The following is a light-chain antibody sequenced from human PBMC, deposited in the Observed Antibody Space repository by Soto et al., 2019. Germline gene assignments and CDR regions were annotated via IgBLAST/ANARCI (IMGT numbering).Light chain of an antibody. CDR3: VLYMGGGLPWV. CDR2: STN. J-gene: IGLJ3*02. Sequence: QAVVTQEPSFSVSPGGTVTLTCGLSSGSVSTSYYPSWYQQTPGQAPRTLIYSTNTRSSGVPDRFSGSILGNKAALTITGAQADDDSDYYCVLYMGGGLPWVFGGGTKVTVL. V-gene: IGLV8-61*01. CDR1: SGSVSTSYY.